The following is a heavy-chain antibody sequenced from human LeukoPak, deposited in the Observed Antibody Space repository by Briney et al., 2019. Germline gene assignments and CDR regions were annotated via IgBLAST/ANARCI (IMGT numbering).Heavy chain of an antibody. CDR2: ISAYNGNT. J-gene: IGHJ3*02. D-gene: IGHD2-15*01. CDR1: GYTFTSYG. Sequence: ASVKVSCKASGYTFTSYGISWVRQAPGQGLEWMGWISAYNGNTNYAQKLQGRVTMTTDTSTSTAYMELRSLRSDDTAVYYCARDKGDIVVVVAGNDAFDIWGRGTMVTVSS. V-gene: IGHV1-18*01. CDR3: ARDKGDIVVVVAGNDAFDI.